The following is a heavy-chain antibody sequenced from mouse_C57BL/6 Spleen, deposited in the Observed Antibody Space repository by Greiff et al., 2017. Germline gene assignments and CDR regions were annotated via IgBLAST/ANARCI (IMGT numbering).Heavy chain of an antibody. D-gene: IGHD2-2*01. CDR2: IDPSDSET. V-gene: IGHV1-52*01. Sequence: QVQLQQPGAELVRPGSSVKLSCKASGYTFTSYWMHWVKQRPIQGLEWIGNIDPSDSETHYNQKFKDKATLTVDKSSSTAYMQLSSLTSADSAVYYCARSYGYDGHYVDYWGQGPTLTVSS. CDR3: ARSYGYDGHYVDY. J-gene: IGHJ2*01. CDR1: GYTFTSYW.